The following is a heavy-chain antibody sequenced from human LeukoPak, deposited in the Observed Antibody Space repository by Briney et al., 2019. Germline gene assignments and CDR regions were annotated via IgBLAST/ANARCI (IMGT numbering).Heavy chain of an antibody. CDR1: GGSISSSSYY. Sequence: SETLSLTCTVSGGSISSSSYYWGWIRQPPGKGLEWIGSIYYSGSTYYNPSLKSRVTISVDTSKNQFSLKLSSVTAADTAVYYCARAGSLFYYYDMDVWGQGTTVTVSS. J-gene: IGHJ6*02. CDR2: IYYSGST. D-gene: IGHD2-15*01. V-gene: IGHV4-39*01. CDR3: ARAGSLFYYYDMDV.